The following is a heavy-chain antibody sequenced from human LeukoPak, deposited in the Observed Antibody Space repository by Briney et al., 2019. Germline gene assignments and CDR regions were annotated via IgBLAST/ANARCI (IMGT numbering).Heavy chain of an antibody. CDR2: ISSSSSYI. CDR1: GFTFSSYS. D-gene: IGHD2-15*01. CDR3: ARYCSGGSCYLANDY. V-gene: IGHV3-21*01. J-gene: IGHJ4*02. Sequence: GGSLRLSCAASGFTFSSYSMNWVRQAPGKGLEWVSSISSSSSYIYYADSVKGRSTISRDNAKNSLYLQMNSLRAEDTAVYYCARYCSGGSCYLANDYWGQGTLVTVSS.